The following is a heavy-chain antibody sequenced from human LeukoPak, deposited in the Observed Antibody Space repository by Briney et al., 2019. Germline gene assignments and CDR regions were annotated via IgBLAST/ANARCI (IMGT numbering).Heavy chain of an antibody. CDR1: GFTVSSNY. J-gene: IGHJ4*02. CDR2: IYSGGST. V-gene: IGHV3-53*01. Sequence: GGSLRLSCAASGFTVSSNYMSWVRQAPGKGLEWVLVIYSGGSTYYADSVKGRFTISTDNSKNTQYLQMNSLRAEDTAVYYCARGWYGDYWGQGTLVTVSS. CDR3: ARGWYGDY. D-gene: IGHD2-15*01.